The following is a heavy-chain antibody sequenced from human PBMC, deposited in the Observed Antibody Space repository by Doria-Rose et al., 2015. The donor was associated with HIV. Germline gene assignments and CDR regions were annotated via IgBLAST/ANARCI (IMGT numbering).Heavy chain of an antibody. CDR3: ARIKSSRWYHKYYFDF. J-gene: IGHJ4*02. Sequence: SGPVLAKPTETLTLTCTVSGVSLSSPGMGVSWIRQPPGKALEWLANIFSDDERSYKTSLKSRLTISRGTSKSQVVLTMTDMDPVDTATYYCARIKSSRWYHKYYFDFWGQGTLVIVPA. V-gene: IGHV2-26*01. CDR1: GVSLSSPGMG. CDR2: IFSDDER. D-gene: IGHD6-13*01.